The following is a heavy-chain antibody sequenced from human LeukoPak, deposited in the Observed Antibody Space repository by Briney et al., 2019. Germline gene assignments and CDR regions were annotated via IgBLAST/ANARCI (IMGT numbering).Heavy chain of an antibody. V-gene: IGHV1-18*01. CDR3: ARWLVTYYDFWSGSPYFDY. J-gene: IGHJ4*02. Sequence: GASVKVSCEASGYTFTSYGISWVRQAPGQGLEWMGWISAYNGNTNYAQKLQGRVTMTTDTSTSTAYMELRSLRSDDTAVYYCARWLVTYYDFWSGSPYFDYWGQGTLVTVSS. CDR2: ISAYNGNT. D-gene: IGHD3-3*01. CDR1: GYTFTSYG.